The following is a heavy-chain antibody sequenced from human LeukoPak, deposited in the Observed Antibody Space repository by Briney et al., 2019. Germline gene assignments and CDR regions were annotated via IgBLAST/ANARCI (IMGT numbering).Heavy chain of an antibody. CDR1: GFTFSRYG. V-gene: IGHV3-30*02. CDR3: AKVYYPPGNPFDY. Sequence: PGGSLRLSCAASGFTFSRYGTHWVRQAPGKGLEWVAFIRYDGSNKYYADSVKGRFTISRDNSKNTLYLQMNSLRAEDTAVYYCAKVYYPPGNPFDYWGQGTLVTVSS. D-gene: IGHD3-22*01. CDR2: IRYDGSNK. J-gene: IGHJ4*02.